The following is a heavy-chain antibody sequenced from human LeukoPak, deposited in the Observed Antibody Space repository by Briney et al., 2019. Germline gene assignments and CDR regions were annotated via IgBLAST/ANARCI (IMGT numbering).Heavy chain of an antibody. J-gene: IGHJ4*02. CDR2: ISSSGSTI. Sequence: GGSLRLSCAASGFTFSNEMNWVRQAPGKGLEWVSYISSSGSTIYYADSVKGRFTISRDNAKNTLHLQMNSLRAEDTAVYYCARGAGGSGTASDYWGQGTLVTVSS. V-gene: IGHV3-48*03. CDR1: GFTFSNE. D-gene: IGHD3-10*01. CDR3: ARGAGGSGTASDY.